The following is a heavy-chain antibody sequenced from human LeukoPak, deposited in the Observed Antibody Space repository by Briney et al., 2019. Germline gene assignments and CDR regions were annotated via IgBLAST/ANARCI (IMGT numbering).Heavy chain of an antibody. CDR1: GFTFSSYS. J-gene: IGHJ4*02. V-gene: IGHV3-48*02. D-gene: IGHD3-3*01. CDR2: ISSSSSTI. CDR3: ARGTIFGVVTAFDY. Sequence: GGSLRLSCAASGFTFSSYSMNWVRQAPGKGLEWVSYISSSSSTIYYADSVKGRFTISRDNAKNSLYLQMNSLRDEDTAVYYCARGTIFGVVTAFDYWGQGTLVTVSS.